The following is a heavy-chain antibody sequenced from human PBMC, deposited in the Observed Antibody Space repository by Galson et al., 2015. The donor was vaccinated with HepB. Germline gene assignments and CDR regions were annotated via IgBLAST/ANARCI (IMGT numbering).Heavy chain of an antibody. J-gene: IGHJ4*02. CDR1: GFTVSTNY. V-gene: IGHV3-53*01. Sequence: SLRLSCAASGFTVSTNYMSWVRQAPGKGLEWVSVIYGGDSAYYVDSVKGRFTYYADSVRGRFTISRDDSKNTLFLQMNSLRVDDTAVYYCATFQWPPAANDYWGRGTLVTVSS. D-gene: IGHD6-19*01. CDR3: ATFQWPPAANDY. CDR2: IYGGDSAYYVDSVKGRFT.